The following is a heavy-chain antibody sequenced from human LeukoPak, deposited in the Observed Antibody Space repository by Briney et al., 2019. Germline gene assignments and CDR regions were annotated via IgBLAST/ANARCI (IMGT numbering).Heavy chain of an antibody. CDR2: INHSGST. J-gene: IGHJ4*02. D-gene: IGHD3-22*01. Sequence: PSETLSLTSAVYGGSFSGYYWSWIRQPPGKGLEWIGEINHSGSTNYNPSLKSRVTISVDTSKNQFSLKLSSVTAADTAVYYCARQYSYYYDSSGYYRLYYFDYWGQGTLVTVSS. CDR3: ARQYSYYYDSSGYYRLYYFDY. V-gene: IGHV4-34*01. CDR1: GGSFSGYY.